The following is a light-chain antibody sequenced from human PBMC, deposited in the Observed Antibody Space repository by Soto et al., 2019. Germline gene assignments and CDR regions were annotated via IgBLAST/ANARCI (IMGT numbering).Light chain of an antibody. CDR3: QQYGSSPIT. V-gene: IGKV3-15*01. Sequence: IVMTQSPLTLSVCPGESATFSCRASQSVNSNLAWYQQKPGQAPRLLIYGASTRATGIPARFSGSGSGTEFTLTISILEPEDFAVYYCQQYGSSPITFGQGTRLEI. J-gene: IGKJ5*01. CDR2: GAS. CDR1: QSVNSN.